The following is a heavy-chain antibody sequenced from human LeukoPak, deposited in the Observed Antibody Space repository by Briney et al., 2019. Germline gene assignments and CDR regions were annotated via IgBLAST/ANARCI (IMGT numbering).Heavy chain of an antibody. V-gene: IGHV3-9*03. D-gene: IGHD3-10*01. CDR1: GFTFDDYA. J-gene: IGHJ6*04. CDR2: ISWNSGSI. Sequence: PGGSLRLSCAASGFTFDDYAMHWVRQSPGKGLGWVSGISWNSGSIGYADSVKGRFTISRDNAKNSLYLQMNSLRSEDMALYYCAKATSVRGFMDVWGKGTTVTVSS. CDR3: AKATSVRGFMDV.